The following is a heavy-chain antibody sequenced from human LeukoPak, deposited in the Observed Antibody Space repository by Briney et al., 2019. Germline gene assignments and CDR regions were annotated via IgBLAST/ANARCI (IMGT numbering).Heavy chain of an antibody. CDR1: GFTVSSNY. V-gene: IGHV3-53*01. D-gene: IGHD5-18*01. Sequence: GGSLRLSCAASGFTVSSNYMSWVRQAPGKGLEWVSVIYSGGSTYYADSVKGRFTISRDNSKNTLYLQMNSLRAEDTAVYYCARGGLDTAMATYLDYWGQGTLVTVSS. CDR2: IYSGGST. J-gene: IGHJ4*02. CDR3: ARGGLDTAMATYLDY.